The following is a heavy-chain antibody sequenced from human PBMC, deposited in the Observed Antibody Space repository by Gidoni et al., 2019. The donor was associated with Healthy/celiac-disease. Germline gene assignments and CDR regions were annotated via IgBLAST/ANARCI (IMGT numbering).Heavy chain of an antibody. CDR3: ARRTRRDDAFDI. CDR2: MNPNSGTT. Sequence: QVQLVQSGAEVKKPEASVKVSCKASGYTFTSYDLNWVRQATGKGLEWMGWMNPNSGTTGYAQKFQGRVTMTRNTSLSTAYMELSSLRSEGTAVYYCARRTRRDDAFDIWGQGTMVTVSS. CDR1: GYTFTSYD. J-gene: IGHJ3*02. D-gene: IGHD2-2*01. V-gene: IGHV1-8*01.